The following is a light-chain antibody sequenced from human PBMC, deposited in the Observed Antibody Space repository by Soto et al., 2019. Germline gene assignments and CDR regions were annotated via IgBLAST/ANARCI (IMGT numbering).Light chain of an antibody. CDR1: SSDVGGYNY. V-gene: IGLV2-14*03. J-gene: IGLJ1*01. CDR2: DVS. Sequence: QSALTQPASVSGSPGQSITISRTGTSSDVGGYNYVSWYQHHPGKAPKLMIYDVSNRPSGVSNRFSGSKSGNTASLTISGLQAEDEADYYCSSYTSSSTPYVFGTGTKVTV. CDR3: SSYTSSSTPYV.